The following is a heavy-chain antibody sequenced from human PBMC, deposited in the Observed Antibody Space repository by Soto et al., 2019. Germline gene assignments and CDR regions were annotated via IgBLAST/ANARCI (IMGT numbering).Heavy chain of an antibody. V-gene: IGHV4-59*01. CDR1: GGSISSYY. Sequence: PSETLSLTCTVSGGSISSYYWSWIRQPPGKGLEWIGYIYYSGSTNYNPSLKSRVTISVDTSKNQFSLKLSSVTAADTAVYYCARFRITMVRGVITRYYFDYWGQGTLVTVSS. CDR2: IYYSGST. CDR3: ARFRITMVRGVITRYYFDY. D-gene: IGHD3-10*01. J-gene: IGHJ4*02.